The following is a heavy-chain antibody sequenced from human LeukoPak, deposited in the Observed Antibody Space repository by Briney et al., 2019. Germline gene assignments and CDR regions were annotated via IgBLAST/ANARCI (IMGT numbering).Heavy chain of an antibody. D-gene: IGHD5-18*01. J-gene: IGHJ6*02. CDR2: ISTYNGNT. CDR3: ATYSYAYGMDV. Sequence: ASVKVSCNTSGYTFTNYGISGVRQAPGQGLEWMGWISTYNGNTNYAQKLQGRVTMTTDTSTRTAYMELRSLRSDDTAVYYCATYSYAYGMDVWDQGTTVTVSS. CDR1: GYTFTNYG. V-gene: IGHV1-18*01.